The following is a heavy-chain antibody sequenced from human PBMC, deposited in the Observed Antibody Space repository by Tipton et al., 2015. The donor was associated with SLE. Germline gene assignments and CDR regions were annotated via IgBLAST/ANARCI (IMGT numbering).Heavy chain of an antibody. CDR2: IRSKAYGGTT. J-gene: IGHJ4*02. V-gene: IGHV3-49*04. D-gene: IGHD6-19*01. Sequence: RSLRLSCTASGFTFGDYAMSWVRQAPGKGLEWVGFIRSKAYGGTTEYAASVKGRFTISRDDSKSIAYLQMNSLKTEDTAVYYCTRDREGIAVAHDYWGQGTLVTVSS. CDR3: TRDREGIAVAHDY. CDR1: GFTFGDYA.